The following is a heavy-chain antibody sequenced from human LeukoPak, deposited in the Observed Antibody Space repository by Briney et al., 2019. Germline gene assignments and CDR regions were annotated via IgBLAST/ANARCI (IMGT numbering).Heavy chain of an antibody. CDR2: ISSSSSYI. Sequence: GGSLRLSCAASGFTFSSYSMNWVRQAPGKGLEWVSSISSSSSYIYYADSVKGRFTISRDNAKNSLYLQMNSLRAEDTAVYYCVYYDFWSGYYVYSDWGQGTLVTVSS. CDR3: VYYDFWSGYYVYSD. D-gene: IGHD3-3*01. J-gene: IGHJ4*02. CDR1: GFTFSSYS. V-gene: IGHV3-21*01.